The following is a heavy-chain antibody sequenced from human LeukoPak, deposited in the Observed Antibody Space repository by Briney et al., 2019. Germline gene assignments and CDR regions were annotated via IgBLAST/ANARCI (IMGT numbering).Heavy chain of an antibody. V-gene: IGHV1-69*06. CDR3: ARLSSGYYNYFDY. J-gene: IGHJ4*02. CDR2: IIPIFGTA. Sequence: SVKVSCKASGGTFSSYAISWVRQAPGQGLEWMGRIIPIFGTAKYAQKFQGRVTITADKSTSTAYMELSSLRSEDTAVYYCARLSSGYYNYFDYWGQGTLVTVSS. CDR1: GGTFSSYA. D-gene: IGHD3-22*01.